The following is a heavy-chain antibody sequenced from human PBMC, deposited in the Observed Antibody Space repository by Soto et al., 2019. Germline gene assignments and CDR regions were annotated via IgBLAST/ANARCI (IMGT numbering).Heavy chain of an antibody. Sequence: QVQLVESGGGVVQPGRSLRLSCAASGFTFSSYGMHWVRQAPGKGLEWVAVIWYDGSNKYYADSVKGRFTISRDNSKNTLYLQMNSLRAEDTAVYYCARARYSYGFRDFDYWGQGTLVTVSS. V-gene: IGHV3-33*01. CDR1: GFTFSSYG. D-gene: IGHD5-18*01. CDR2: IWYDGSNK. J-gene: IGHJ4*02. CDR3: ARARYSYGFRDFDY.